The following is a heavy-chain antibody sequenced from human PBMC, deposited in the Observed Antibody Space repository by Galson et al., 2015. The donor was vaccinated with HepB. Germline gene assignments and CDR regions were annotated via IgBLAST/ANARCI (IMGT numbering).Heavy chain of an antibody. V-gene: IGHV2-5*01. CDR1: GFSLRTSGVA. D-gene: IGHD2-8*02. CDR2: VYWNDDK. CDR3: AHSLGLVGSHFDY. J-gene: IGHJ4*02. Sequence: ALVKPTQTLTLACTFSGFSLRTSGVALGWIRQPPGKALEWLAVVYWNDDKHYSPSLRSRLTITKDTSKKQVVLRMTNMDPVDTATYYYAHSLGLVGSHFDYWGQGTLVTVSS.